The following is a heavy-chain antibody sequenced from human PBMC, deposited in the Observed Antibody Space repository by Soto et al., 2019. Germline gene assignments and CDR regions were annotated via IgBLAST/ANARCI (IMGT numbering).Heavy chain of an antibody. CDR1: GFTFSTYD. J-gene: IGHJ4*02. CDR2: IGTAGDT. CDR3: VRGHVRPDYPTGVVLDY. D-gene: IGHD3-3*01. V-gene: IGHV3-13*01. Sequence: EVQLVESGGGLVQPGGSLRLSCEASGFTFSTYDMHWVRQAKGKGLEWVSGIGTAGDTYFGGSVKGRFTISRENAKNSLYLQMNNVRAEDAAEYYCVRGHVRPDYPTGVVLDYWGQGALVTVSS.